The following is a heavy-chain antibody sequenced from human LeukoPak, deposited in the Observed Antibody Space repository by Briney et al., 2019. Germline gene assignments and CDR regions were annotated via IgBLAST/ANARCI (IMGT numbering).Heavy chain of an antibody. V-gene: IGHV4-59*01. CDR1: GGSISSYY. CDR2: IYYSGST. D-gene: IGHD2-2*01. CDR3: AGGARRHCSSTSCDAFDI. J-gene: IGHJ3*02. Sequence: SETLSLTCTVSGGSISSYYWSWIRQPPGKGLEWIGYIYYSGSTNYNPSLKSRVTISVDTSKNQFSLKLSSVTAADTAVYYCAGGARRHCSSTSCDAFDIWGQGTMVTVSS.